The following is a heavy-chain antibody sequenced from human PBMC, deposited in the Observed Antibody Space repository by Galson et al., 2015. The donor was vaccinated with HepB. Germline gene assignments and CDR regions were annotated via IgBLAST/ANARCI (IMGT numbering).Heavy chain of an antibody. CDR3: ARLAPAASYYYYYYMDV. Sequence: SVKVSCKASGYTFTSYDINWVRQATGQGLEWMGWMNPISGKTGYAQKFQGRVTMTRNTSISTAYMELSSLRSEYTAVDYCARLAPAASYYYYYYMDVWGKGTTVTVSS. CDR1: GYTFTSYD. V-gene: IGHV1-8*01. D-gene: IGHD2-2*01. J-gene: IGHJ6*03. CDR2: MNPISGKT.